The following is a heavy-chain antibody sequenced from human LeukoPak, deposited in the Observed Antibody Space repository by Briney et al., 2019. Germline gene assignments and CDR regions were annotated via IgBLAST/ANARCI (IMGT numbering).Heavy chain of an antibody. CDR3: ARGLSAYITWGSFDY. J-gene: IGHJ4*02. Sequence: GGSLRLSCAASGFTFSGYSMNWVRQAPGKGLEWVSYISSSSPIYYADSVKGRFTISRDNSKNTLYLQMNSLRAEDTAVYYCARGLSAYITWGSFDYWGQGTLVTVSS. CDR2: ISSSSPI. V-gene: IGHV3-48*01. D-gene: IGHD3-10*01. CDR1: GFTFSGYS.